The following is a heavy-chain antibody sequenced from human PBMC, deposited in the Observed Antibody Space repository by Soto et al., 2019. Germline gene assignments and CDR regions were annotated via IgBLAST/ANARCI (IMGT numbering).Heavy chain of an antibody. J-gene: IGHJ4*02. V-gene: IGHV1-3*05. D-gene: IGHD2-21*02. CDR3: ARAWVVVTAPDS. CDR2: INAGNGNT. CDR1: GYTFTSYA. Sequence: QVQLVQSGAEEKKPGASVKVSCKASGYTFTSYAMHWVRQAPGQRLEWMGWINAGNGNTKYSQKFQGRVTITRDTSASTAYMELSTLSSEATAVYYCARAWVVVTAPDSWGRGTMVTVSS.